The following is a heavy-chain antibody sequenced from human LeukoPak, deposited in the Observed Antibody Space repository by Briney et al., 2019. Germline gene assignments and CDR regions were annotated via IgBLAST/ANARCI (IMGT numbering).Heavy chain of an antibody. CDR1: GGSISSYY. CDR3: ARQALPSGYRHYWYFDL. Sequence: SETLSLTCTVSGGSISSYYWSWIRQPPGKGLEWIGYIYYSGSTNYNPSLKSRVTISVDTSMNQFSLKLSSVTAADTAVYYCARQALPSGYRHYWYFDLWGRGTLVTVSS. J-gene: IGHJ2*01. V-gene: IGHV4-59*01. CDR2: IYYSGST. D-gene: IGHD5-18*01.